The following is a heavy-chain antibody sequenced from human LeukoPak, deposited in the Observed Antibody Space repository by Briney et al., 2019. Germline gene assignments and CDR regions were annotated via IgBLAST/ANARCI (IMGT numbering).Heavy chain of an antibody. CDR1: GYTFTSYD. D-gene: IGHD2-2*01. V-gene: IGHV1-8*01. CDR3: ARYDSTPRGDWFDP. Sequence: ASVKVSCKASGYTFTSYDINWVRQAPGQGLEWMGWMNPNSGNTGYAQKFQGRVTMTRNTSISTAYMELSSLRSEDTAVYYCARYDSTPRGDWFDPWGQGTLVTVSS. CDR2: MNPNSGNT. J-gene: IGHJ5*02.